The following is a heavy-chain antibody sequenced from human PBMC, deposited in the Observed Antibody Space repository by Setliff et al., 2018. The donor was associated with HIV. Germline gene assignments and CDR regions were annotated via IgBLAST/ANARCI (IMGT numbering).Heavy chain of an antibody. J-gene: IGHJ3*01. CDR1: GASIRSYY. V-gene: IGHV4-59*01. D-gene: IGHD5-12*01. CDR3: ARIPWVATLWGGAFDL. Sequence: PSETLSLTCIVSGASIRSYYWAWIRQSPGRGLQSLGHLYYSGSTNYNPSLKSRITMSMDTSKNQFSLQLSSVTAADTAVYYCARIPWVATLWGGAFDLWGHGTMVTVS. CDR2: LYYSGST.